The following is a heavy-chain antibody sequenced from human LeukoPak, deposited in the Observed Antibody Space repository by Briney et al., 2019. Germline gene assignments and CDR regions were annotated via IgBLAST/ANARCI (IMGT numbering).Heavy chain of an antibody. J-gene: IGHJ5*02. CDR2: INHSGST. Sequence: SETLSLTCAVYGGSFSDFYWSWIRQPPGKGLEWIGEINHSGSTNYNPSLKSRVTISVDTSKNQFSLKLSSVTAADTAVYYCARGVSRPSSIAALGWFDPWGQGTLVTVSS. V-gene: IGHV4-34*01. D-gene: IGHD6-6*01. CDR1: GGSFSDFY. CDR3: ARGVSRPSSIAALGWFDP.